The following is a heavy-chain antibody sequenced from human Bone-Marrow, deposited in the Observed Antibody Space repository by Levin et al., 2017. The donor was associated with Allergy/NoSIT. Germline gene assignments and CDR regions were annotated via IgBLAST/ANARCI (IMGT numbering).Heavy chain of an antibody. V-gene: IGHV3-11*01. D-gene: IGHD3-10*01. CDR1: GFSFSDYY. Sequence: RAGGSLRLSCAASGFSFSDYYMSWIRHVPGKGLEWLSYISTSGSTIYYADSVKGRFTISRDNAKTSLYLQMNSLRADDTAVYYCARQGVTMVRGAIGHWGQGTQVTVSS. CDR3: ARQGVTMVRGAIGH. CDR2: ISTSGSTI. J-gene: IGHJ4*02.